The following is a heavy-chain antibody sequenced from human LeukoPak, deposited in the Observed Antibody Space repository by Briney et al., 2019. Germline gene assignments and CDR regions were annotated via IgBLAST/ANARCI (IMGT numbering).Heavy chain of an antibody. CDR3: TRTWWTEACSSSSCFTPDFDY. V-gene: IGHV1-2*04. D-gene: IGHD2-2*02. CDR1: GYTFINYQ. J-gene: IGHJ4*02. CDR2: INSNSGAT. Sequence: ASVKVSCRTSGYTFINYQIHWVRQAPDQGLEWMGRINSNSGATVFAQKFQGWVTMTRDTSINTVYMELSSLEFDDTAVYYCTRTWWTEACSSSSCFTPDFDYWGQGTPVTVSS.